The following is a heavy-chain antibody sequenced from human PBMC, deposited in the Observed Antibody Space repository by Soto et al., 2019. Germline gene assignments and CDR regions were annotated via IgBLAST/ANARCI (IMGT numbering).Heavy chain of an antibody. D-gene: IGHD3-22*01. J-gene: IGHJ4*02. CDR3: ARFSGSGFYTLGY. V-gene: IGHV1-18*01. CDR1: GYSIASYA. Sequence: ASAKVSCKASGYSIASYAMHWARQAPGQGLEWMGCISAYNGDTNYAQKFQGRVTMTTDTSTSTAYMELRSLRSDDTAVYYGARFSGSGFYTLGYWGQGTLVTVSS. CDR2: ISAYNGDT.